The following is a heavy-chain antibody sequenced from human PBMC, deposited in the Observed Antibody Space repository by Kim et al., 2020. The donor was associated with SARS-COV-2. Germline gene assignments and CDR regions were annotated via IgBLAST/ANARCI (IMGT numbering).Heavy chain of an antibody. J-gene: IGHJ5*02. Sequence: SETLSLTCTVSGGSISRSSYYWGWIRQPPGKGLEWIGSIYYSGTTYYNPSLKSRVTISVDTSKNHFSLKLSSVTAADTALYYCARDSANLYGSGSYYSNWFDPWGQGTLVTVSS. V-gene: IGHV4-39*07. CDR1: GGSISRSSYY. CDR3: ARDSANLYGSGSYYSNWFDP. CDR2: IYYSGTT. D-gene: IGHD3-10*01.